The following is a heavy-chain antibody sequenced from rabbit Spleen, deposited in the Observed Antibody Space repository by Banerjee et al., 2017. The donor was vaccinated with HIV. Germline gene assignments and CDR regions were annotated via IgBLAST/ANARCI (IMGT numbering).Heavy chain of an antibody. V-gene: IGHV1S45*01. Sequence: QEQLVESGGGLVQPEGSLALTCKASGFSFSSSDYICWVRQAPGKGLEWIACIYAGSSGGTYSATWAKGRFSISKTSSTTVTLQMTTLTAADTATYFCARDTGTSFSTYGMDLWGPGTLVTVS. J-gene: IGHJ6*01. D-gene: IGHD8-1*01. CDR2: IYAGSSGGT. CDR1: GFSFSSSDY. CDR3: ARDTGTSFSTYGMDL.